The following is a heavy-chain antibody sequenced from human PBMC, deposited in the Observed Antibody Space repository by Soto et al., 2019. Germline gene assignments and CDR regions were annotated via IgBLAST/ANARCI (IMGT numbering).Heavy chain of an antibody. Sequence: QVQLQQWGAGLLKPSETLSLTCAVYGGSFSGYYWSWIRQPPGKGLEWIGEINHSGSTNYHPSLKSRVTISVDTSKNQFSLKLSSVTAADTAVYYCARGQAGVDYGSGSYGSYYYYYYMDVWGKGTTVTVSS. J-gene: IGHJ6*03. D-gene: IGHD3-10*01. CDR1: GGSFSGYY. CDR3: ARGQAGVDYGSGSYGSYYYYYYMDV. CDR2: INHSGST. V-gene: IGHV4-34*01.